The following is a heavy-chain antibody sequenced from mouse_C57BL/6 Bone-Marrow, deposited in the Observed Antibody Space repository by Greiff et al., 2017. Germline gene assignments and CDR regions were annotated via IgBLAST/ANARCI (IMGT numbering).Heavy chain of an antibody. CDR1: GFTFSDYY. CDR3: ARLFYYDYDFYAMDY. CDR2: ISNGGGST. D-gene: IGHD2-4*01. J-gene: IGHJ4*01. Sequence: DVQLVESGGGLVQPGGSLKLSCAASGFTFSDYYMYWVRQTPEKRLEWVAYISNGGGSTYYPDTVKGRFTISRDNAKNTLYLQMSRLKSEDTAMYYCARLFYYDYDFYAMDYWGQGTSVTVSS. V-gene: IGHV5-12*01.